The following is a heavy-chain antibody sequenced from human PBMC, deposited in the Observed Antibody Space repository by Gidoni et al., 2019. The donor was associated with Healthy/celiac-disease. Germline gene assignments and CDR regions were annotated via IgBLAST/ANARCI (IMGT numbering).Heavy chain of an antibody. CDR2: IYYSGST. Sequence: SYYWGWIRQPPGKGLEWIGSIYYSGSTYYNPSLKSRVTISVDTSKNQFSLKLSSVTAADTAVYYCAGLGGGDTAMVTAEYFQHWGQGTLVTVSS. D-gene: IGHD5-18*01. CDR1: SYY. CDR3: AGLGGGDTAMVTAEYFQH. V-gene: IGHV4-39*07. J-gene: IGHJ1*01.